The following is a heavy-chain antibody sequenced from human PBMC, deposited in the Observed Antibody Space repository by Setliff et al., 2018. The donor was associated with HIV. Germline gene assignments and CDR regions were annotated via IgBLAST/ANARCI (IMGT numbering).Heavy chain of an antibody. V-gene: IGHV1-69*05. D-gene: IGHD2-21*02. Sequence: SVKVSCKASGGTFSSYAISWVRQAPGQGLEWMGGIIPIFGTATYAQKFQGRVTITTDESTSTAYMELSSLRSEDTAVYYCARSYCGGDCYSHFDYWGQGTLVTVSS. CDR3: ARSYCGGDCYSHFDY. CDR1: GGTFSSYA. J-gene: IGHJ4*02. CDR2: IIPIFGTA.